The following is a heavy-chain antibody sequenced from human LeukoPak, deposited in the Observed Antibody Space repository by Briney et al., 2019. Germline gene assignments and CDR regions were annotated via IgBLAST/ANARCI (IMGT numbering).Heavy chain of an antibody. CDR1: GFTFSSYA. V-gene: IGHV3-23*01. CDR3: AKYAGGSGWYRGYFDY. Sequence: GGSLRLSCAASGFTFSSYAMSWVRQAPGKGLEWVSAISGSGGSTYYAGSVKGRFTISRDNSKNTLYLQMNSLRAEDTAVYYCAKYAGGSGWYRGYFDYWGQGTLVTVSS. CDR2: ISGSGGST. J-gene: IGHJ4*02. D-gene: IGHD6-19*01.